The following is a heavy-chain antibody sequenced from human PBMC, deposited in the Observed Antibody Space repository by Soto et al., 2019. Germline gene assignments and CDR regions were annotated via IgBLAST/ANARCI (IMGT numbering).Heavy chain of an antibody. CDR1: GFTFSSYA. CDR2: ISGSGGST. CDR3: AKGGGGEWLVDY. J-gene: IGHJ4*02. D-gene: IGHD6-19*01. V-gene: IGHV3-23*01. Sequence: EVQLLESGGGLVQPGGSLRLSCAASGFTFSSYAMSWVRQAPGRGLEWVSAISGSGGSTYYADSVKGRFTISRDNSKNTLYLQMNSLRAEDTAVYYCAKGGGGEWLVDYWGQGTLVTVSS.